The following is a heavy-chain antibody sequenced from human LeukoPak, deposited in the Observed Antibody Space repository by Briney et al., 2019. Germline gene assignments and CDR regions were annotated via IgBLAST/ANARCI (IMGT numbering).Heavy chain of an antibody. V-gene: IGHV3-9*01. J-gene: IGHJ4*02. CDR3: AKDMGYYDSSGYSALFDY. CDR2: ISWNSGSI. CDR1: GFTFDDYA. Sequence: GGSLRLSCAASGFTFDDYAMHWVRQAPGKGLEWVSGISWNSGSIGYADSVKGRFTISRDDAKNSLYLQMNSLRAEDTALYYCAKDMGYYDSSGYSALFDYWGQGTLVTVSS. D-gene: IGHD3-22*01.